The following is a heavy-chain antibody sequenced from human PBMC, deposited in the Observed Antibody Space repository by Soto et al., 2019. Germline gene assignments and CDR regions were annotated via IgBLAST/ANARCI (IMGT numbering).Heavy chain of an antibody. J-gene: IGHJ6*02. CDR3: ARSALVLVYYYYGLDV. CDR1: ESTFSSYG. V-gene: IGHV3-30*03. D-gene: IGHD5-18*01. Sequence: GGSLRLSCAASESTFSSYGIHWVRQAPGKGLEWVAVISYDGSEKYYADSVKGRFSISRDNSKNTVDLQMNSLRPEDTAVYYCARSALVLVYYYYGLDVWGQGTAVTVSS. CDR2: ISYDGSEK.